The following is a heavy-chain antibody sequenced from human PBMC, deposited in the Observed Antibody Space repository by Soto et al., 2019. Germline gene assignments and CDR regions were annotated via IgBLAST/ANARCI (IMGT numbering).Heavy chain of an antibody. J-gene: IGHJ3*02. CDR2: IRSKAYGGTT. V-gene: IGHV3-49*03. CDR1: GFTFGDYA. CDR3: TRGRSVTMIVVVPDAFAI. D-gene: IGHD3-22*01. Sequence: GGSLRLSCAASGFTFGDYAMSWFRQAPGKGLEWVGFIRSKAYGGTTEYAASVKGRFTISRDDSKSIAYLQMNSLKTEDTAVYYCTRGRSVTMIVVVPDAFAIWGQGTMVTVSS.